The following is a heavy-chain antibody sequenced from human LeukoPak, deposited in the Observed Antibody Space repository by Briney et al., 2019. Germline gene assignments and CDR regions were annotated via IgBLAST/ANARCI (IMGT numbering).Heavy chain of an antibody. CDR2: IYYSGST. CDR1: GGSISYYY. Sequence: SETLSLTCTVSGGSISYYYWSWIRQPPGKGLEWIGYIYYSGSTNYNPSLKSRVTISVDTSKNQYSLKLSSVTAADTAVYYCARHLGGSGRYFDYWGQGTLVTVSP. J-gene: IGHJ4*02. V-gene: IGHV4-59*08. CDR3: ARHLGGSGRYFDY. D-gene: IGHD3-10*01.